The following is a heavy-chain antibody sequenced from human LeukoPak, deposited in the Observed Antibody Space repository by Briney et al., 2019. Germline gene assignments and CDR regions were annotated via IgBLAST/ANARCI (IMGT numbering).Heavy chain of an antibody. V-gene: IGHV1-2*02. CDR1: GYTFTGYY. J-gene: IGHJ5*02. Sequence: GASVKVSCKASGYTFTGYYMHWVRQAPGQGLEWMGWINPNSGGTNYAQKFQGRVTMTRDTSISTAYMELSRLRSDDTAVYYCARDADMVRERGWFDPWGQGTLVTVSS. D-gene: IGHD3-10*01. CDR3: ARDADMVRERGWFDP. CDR2: INPNSGGT.